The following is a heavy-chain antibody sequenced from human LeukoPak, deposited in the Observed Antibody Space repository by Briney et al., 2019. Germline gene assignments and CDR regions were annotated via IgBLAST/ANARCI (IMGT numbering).Heavy chain of an antibody. CDR3: ARETWHAVAVDY. Sequence: SETLSLTCAVSGGSYSGDYWSWIRQPPGKGLEWIGEINHSGSTNYNPSLKSRVTISVDTSKNQFSLKLSSVTAADTAVYYCARETWHAVAVDYWGQGTLVTVSS. V-gene: IGHV4-34*01. D-gene: IGHD6-19*01. CDR1: GGSYSGDY. CDR2: INHSGST. J-gene: IGHJ4*02.